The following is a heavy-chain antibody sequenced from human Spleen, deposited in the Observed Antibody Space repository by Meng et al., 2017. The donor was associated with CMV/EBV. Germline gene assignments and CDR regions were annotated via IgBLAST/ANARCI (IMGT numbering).Heavy chain of an antibody. Sequence: ASVNVTCKASGYTFTSYYIHCVRQARGQGLEWMGIIHPVRGVTTYAQKFQGRVTMARDTPTTNVNMAMSSLRSDDTDVFYCARAESLDHWGQGTLVTVSS. CDR3: ARAESLDH. J-gene: IGHJ4*02. CDR2: IHPVRGVT. CDR1: GYTFTSYY. V-gene: IGHV1-46*01.